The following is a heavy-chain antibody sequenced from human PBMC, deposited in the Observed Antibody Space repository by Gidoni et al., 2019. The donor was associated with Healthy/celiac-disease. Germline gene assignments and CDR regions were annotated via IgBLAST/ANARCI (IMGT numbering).Heavy chain of an antibody. CDR3: ARDNRPGVYYYYMDV. J-gene: IGHJ6*03. CDR2: ISYYGSNN. Sequence: QVQLVESGGGVGQPGRSLRLACGASGYTCSSYAMHWVRQAPGKGLEWLAVISYYGSNNYYADSVKGRFTISRDHSKNTLYLQMNTLRAEDTAVYYFARDNRPGVYYYYMDVWGKGTTVTVSS. CDR1: GYTCSSYA. V-gene: IGHV3-30*01. D-gene: IGHD3-10*01.